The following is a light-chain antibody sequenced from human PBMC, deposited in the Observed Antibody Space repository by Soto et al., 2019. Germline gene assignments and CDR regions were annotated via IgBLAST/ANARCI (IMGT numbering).Light chain of an antibody. CDR2: HAS. CDR1: QSVSTY. J-gene: IGKJ3*01. Sequence: DTVMTQSPATLSVSPGQRATLSCRASQSVSTYLAWYQQKPGQAPRLLIYHASARATGIPARFSGSGSGTEFTLTISSLQSEDFAVYHCHQYNSWPRGTFGPGTKVEIK. V-gene: IGKV3-15*01. CDR3: HQYNSWPRGT.